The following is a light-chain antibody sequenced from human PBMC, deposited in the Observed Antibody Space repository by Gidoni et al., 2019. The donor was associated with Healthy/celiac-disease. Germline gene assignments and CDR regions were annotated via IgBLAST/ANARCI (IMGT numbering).Light chain of an antibody. V-gene: IGKV3-20*01. CDR2: GAS. CDR3: QQYGSSPPYT. CDR1: QCVSSSY. Sequence: EIVLTQSPGTLSLSPGERATLSCRASQCVSSSYLAWYQQKPGQAPLLLIYGASSRATGIPDRFSGSGSGTDFTLTISRLEPEDFAVYYCQQYGSSPPYTFXXXTKLEIK. J-gene: IGKJ2*01.